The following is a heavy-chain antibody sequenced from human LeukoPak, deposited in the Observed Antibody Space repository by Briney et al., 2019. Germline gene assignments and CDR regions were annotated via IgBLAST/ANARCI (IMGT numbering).Heavy chain of an antibody. J-gene: IGHJ4*02. D-gene: IGHD3-22*01. Sequence: PGRSLRLSCAASGFTFDKYAMHWVRQTPGKGLEWVSGISWNSGSMGYADSVKGRFNISRDNAKNSLYLQMDSLRIDDTALYYCVKDFTNYYDSSGYLGYWGQGTLVTVSS. CDR2: ISWNSGSM. CDR3: VKDFTNYYDSSGYLGY. V-gene: IGHV3-9*01. CDR1: GFTFDKYA.